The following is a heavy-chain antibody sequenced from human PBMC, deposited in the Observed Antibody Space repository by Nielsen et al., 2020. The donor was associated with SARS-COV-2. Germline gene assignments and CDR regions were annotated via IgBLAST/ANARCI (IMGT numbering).Heavy chain of an antibody. J-gene: IGHJ4*02. Sequence: GESLKISCAASGFTFNMYGMHWVRQAPGKGLEWLTIISSDGSVLYADSVKGRFTISRDNSNNTLKLHLNSLRPEDTAMYYCARETIDFSSSFVDKWGQGTLVTVSS. CDR1: GFTFNMYG. CDR3: ARETIDFSSSFVDK. V-gene: IGHV3-30*03. D-gene: IGHD6-6*01. CDR2: ISSDGSVL.